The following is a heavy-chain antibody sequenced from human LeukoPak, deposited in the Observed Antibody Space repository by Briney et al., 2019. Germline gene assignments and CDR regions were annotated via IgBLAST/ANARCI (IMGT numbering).Heavy chain of an antibody. Sequence: GSLRLSCAASGFTFSSYAMHWVRQAPGKGLEWVAVISYDGSNKYYADSVKGRFTISRDNSKNTLYLQMNSLRAEDTAVYYCARASSGWLTEYYFDYWGQGTLVTVSS. CDR1: GFTFSSYA. V-gene: IGHV3-30-3*01. CDR3: ARASSGWLTEYYFDY. D-gene: IGHD6-19*01. CDR2: ISYDGSNK. J-gene: IGHJ4*02.